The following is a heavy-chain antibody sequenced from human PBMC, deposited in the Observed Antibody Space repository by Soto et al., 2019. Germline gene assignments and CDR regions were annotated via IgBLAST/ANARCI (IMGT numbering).Heavy chain of an antibody. J-gene: IGHJ6*02. CDR1: GFTLSSYA. CDR2: ISYDGSNK. V-gene: IGHV3-30-3*01. CDR3: ARDSGYYDILTGSRGYYYYGMDA. Sequence: PGGSLRLSCAASGFTLSSYAMHWVRQAPGKGLEWVAVISYDGSNKYYADSVKGRFTISRDNSKNTLYLQMNSLRAEDTAVYYCARDSGYYDILTGSRGYYYYGMDAWGQGTTVTVSS. D-gene: IGHD3-9*01.